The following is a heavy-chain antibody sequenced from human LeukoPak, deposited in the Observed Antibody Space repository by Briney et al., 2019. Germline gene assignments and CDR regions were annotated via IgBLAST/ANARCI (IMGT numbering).Heavy chain of an antibody. CDR2: INSDGSST. J-gene: IGHJ4*02. V-gene: IGHV3-74*01. Sequence: GGSLRLSCAASGFTFSSYWMHWVRQAPGKGLVWVSRINSDGSSTSYADSVKGRFTISRDNSKNTLYLQMNSLRAEDTAVYYCARAEIVVVVAASEHFDYWGQGTLVTVSS. D-gene: IGHD2-15*01. CDR1: GFTFSSYW. CDR3: ARAEIVVVVAASEHFDY.